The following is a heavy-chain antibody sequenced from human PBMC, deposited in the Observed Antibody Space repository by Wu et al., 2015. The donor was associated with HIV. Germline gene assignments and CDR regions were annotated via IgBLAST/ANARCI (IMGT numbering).Heavy chain of an antibody. CDR3: ARDRARSGSYDRYPPQSDAFDI. V-gene: IGHV1-18*01. J-gene: IGHJ3*02. CDR1: GYTFTSYG. CDR2: ISAYNGNT. Sequence: QVQLVQSGAEVKKPGASVKVSCKASGYTFTSYGISWVRQAPGQGLEWMGWISAYNGNTNYAQKLQGRVTMTTDTSTSTAYMELRSLRSDDTAVYYCARDRARSGSYDRYPPQSDAFDIVGPRDNGHRLF. D-gene: IGHD1-26*01.